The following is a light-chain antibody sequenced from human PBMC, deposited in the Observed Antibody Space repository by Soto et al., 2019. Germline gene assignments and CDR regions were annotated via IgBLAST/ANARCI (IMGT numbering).Light chain of an antibody. Sequence: EIVLTQSPGTLSLSPGERATLSCRASQYVSRSYLAWYQQKPGQAPRLLIYGASNRATGIPDRFSGSESGTDVTRTISSLEPEDFAVYYCQQYGSLYPIYTFGQGSKLEIK. V-gene: IGKV3-20*01. J-gene: IGKJ2*01. CDR3: QQYGSLYPIYT. CDR2: GAS. CDR1: QYVSRSY.